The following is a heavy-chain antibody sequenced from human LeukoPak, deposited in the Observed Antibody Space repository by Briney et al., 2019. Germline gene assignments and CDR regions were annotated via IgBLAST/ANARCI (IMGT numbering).Heavy chain of an antibody. J-gene: IGHJ4*02. Sequence: SETLSLTCSVSGGSIAVNHYYWGWIRQPPGKGLEWIGSGLYTGNTYSNPSLRSRVTISVDASKHEFSLKMNSVTAADTAVYYCAREHRRPKYFDPWGQGALMNVSS. CDR2: GLYTGNT. CDR1: GGSIAVNHYY. CDR3: AREHRRPKYFDP. V-gene: IGHV4-39*02.